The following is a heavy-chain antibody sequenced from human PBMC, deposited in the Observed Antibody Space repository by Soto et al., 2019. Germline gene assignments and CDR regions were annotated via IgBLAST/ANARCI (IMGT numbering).Heavy chain of an antibody. CDR1: GFTFSSYA. Sequence: GGSLRLSCAASGFTFSSYAMSWVRQAPGKRLEWVSTLSASGDNTYYADSVKGRFTISRDTSQYTLYLQMNSLRADDTAVYYCAKGSGGTYSSMDVWGKGTTVTVS. CDR3: AKGSGGTYSSMDV. J-gene: IGHJ6*04. D-gene: IGHD2-15*01. CDR2: LSASGDNT. V-gene: IGHV3-23*01.